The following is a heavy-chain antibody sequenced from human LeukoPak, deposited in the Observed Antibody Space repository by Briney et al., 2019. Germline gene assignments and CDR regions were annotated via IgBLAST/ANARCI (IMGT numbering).Heavy chain of an antibody. CDR2: TRNKANSYTT. J-gene: IGHJ3*02. CDR3: ASEGERRGAFDI. D-gene: IGHD1-1*01. CDR1: GFTFSDHY. Sequence: PGGSPRLSCAASGFTFSDHYMDWVRQAPGKGLEWVGRTRNKANSYTTEYAASVKGRFTISRDDSRNSLYLQMNSLKTEDTAVYYCASEGERRGAFDIWGQGTMVTVSS. V-gene: IGHV3-72*01.